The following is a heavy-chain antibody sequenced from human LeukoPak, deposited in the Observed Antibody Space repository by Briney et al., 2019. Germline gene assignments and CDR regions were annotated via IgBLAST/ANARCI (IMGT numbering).Heavy chain of an antibody. Sequence: GGSLRLSCSASGFTFSNAWMRWVPQAPGKGLEWVGRIKSKTDGGTKDYAANVKVRFTISRDDSKNTLYLQMNSLKTEETAVYYCTTDRSSGWYEVEYYFDYWGQGTLVTVSS. V-gene: IGHV3-15*01. D-gene: IGHD6-19*01. CDR3: TTDRSSGWYEVEYYFDY. J-gene: IGHJ4*02. CDR2: IKSKTDGGTK. CDR1: GFTFSNAW.